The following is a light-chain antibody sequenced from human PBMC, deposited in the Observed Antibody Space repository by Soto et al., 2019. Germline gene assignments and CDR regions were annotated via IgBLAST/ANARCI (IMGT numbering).Light chain of an antibody. CDR2: GAS. CDR1: ENVRSY. J-gene: IGKJ2*01. CDR3: QQYDEWPPET. Sequence: EIVMTQSPASLSVSPGERATLSCRASENVRSYLAWYQQKPGQAPRLLIYGASTRATGIPARFSGSGFGTEFTLTISSLQSEDCAVYYCQQYDEWPPETFGQGTKLEIK. V-gene: IGKV3-15*01.